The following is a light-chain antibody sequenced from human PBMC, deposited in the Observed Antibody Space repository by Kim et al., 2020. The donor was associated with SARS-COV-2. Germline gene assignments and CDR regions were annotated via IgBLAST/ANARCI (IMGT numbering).Light chain of an antibody. CDR1: SSNIGKNN. CDR3: AAWDGSLSGRV. Sequence: SVLTQPPSVSGTPGQRVTISCSGSSSNIGKNNIYWYQQLPGTAPKLLIYKSNQRPSGVPDRFSGSKSGTSGSLAISGLRSEDEADYYCAAWDGSLSGRVFGGGTQLTVL. J-gene: IGLJ3*02. CDR2: KSN. V-gene: IGLV1-47*01.